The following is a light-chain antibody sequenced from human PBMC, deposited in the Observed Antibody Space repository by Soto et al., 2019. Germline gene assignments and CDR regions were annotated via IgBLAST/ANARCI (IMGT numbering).Light chain of an antibody. J-gene: IGLJ2*01. Sequence: QSVLTQPPSVSGAPGQRVTISCTGSSSNIGAGYDVHWYQQLPGRAPKLLIYGNTNRPSGVPDRFPGSKSGTSASLAITGLQAEDEADYYCLSFDSSLSVVFGGGTKLHRP. CDR2: GNT. CDR1: SSNIGAGYD. CDR3: LSFDSSLSVV. V-gene: IGLV1-40*01.